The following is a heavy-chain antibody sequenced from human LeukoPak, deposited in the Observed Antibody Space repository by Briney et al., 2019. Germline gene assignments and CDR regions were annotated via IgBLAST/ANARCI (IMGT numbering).Heavy chain of an antibody. CDR1: GFTFKDYW. CDR3: ATYDNWVAGDV. D-gene: IGHD1-1*01. J-gene: IGHJ6*01. CDR2: IYNEGNEE. V-gene: IGHV3-7*01. Sequence: GGSLRLSCAASGFTFKDYWMSWVRQAPGKGPEWVANIYNEGNEEHFVDSVKGRCAVSRDNAKNSLFLQMNSLRDEDTAVYYCATYDNWVAGDVWGRGTTV.